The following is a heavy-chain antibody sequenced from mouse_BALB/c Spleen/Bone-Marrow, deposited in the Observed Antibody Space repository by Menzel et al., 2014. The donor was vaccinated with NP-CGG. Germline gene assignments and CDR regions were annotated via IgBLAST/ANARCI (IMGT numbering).Heavy chain of an antibody. V-gene: IGHV5-12-1*01. CDR1: GFAFSSYD. D-gene: IGHD1-1*01. CDR3: ARPLYYYGSSPFYAMGY. Sequence: EVKLVESGGGLVKPGGSLKLSCAASGFAFSSYDMSWVRQTPEKRLEWVAYISSGGGSTYYPDTVKGRFTISRDNAKNTLYLQMSSLKSEDTAMYYCARPLYYYGSSPFYAMGYWGQGTSVTVSS. J-gene: IGHJ4*01. CDR2: ISSGGGST.